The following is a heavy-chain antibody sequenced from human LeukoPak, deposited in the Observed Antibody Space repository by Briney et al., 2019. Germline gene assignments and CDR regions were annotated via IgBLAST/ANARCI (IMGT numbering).Heavy chain of an antibody. V-gene: IGHV3-9*01. D-gene: IGHD4-17*01. CDR2: SSWNSSSI. J-gene: IGHJ4*02. CDR1: GFTFDDYA. CDR3: AKAPWERMGVTVTTSYYFDY. Sequence: RAGGSLRLSCAASGFTFDDYAMHWVRQAPGKGLEWVSGSSWNSSSIGYADSVKGRFTISRDNAKNSLYLQMNSLRAEDTALYYCAKAPWERMGVTVTTSYYFDYWGQGTLVTVSS.